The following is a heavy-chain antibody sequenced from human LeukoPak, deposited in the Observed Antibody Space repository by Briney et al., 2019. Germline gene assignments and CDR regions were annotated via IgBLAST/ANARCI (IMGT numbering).Heavy chain of an antibody. D-gene: IGHD3-16*01. Sequence: GGSLRLSCAASGYPFSGSDIHWVRQAPGKGLEWVAFVSHEGSSKFYAESVKGRFGISRDNSKSTTYLQMNGLRADDTAVYYCAKTMGGWPRFFAHLGQGTLVAVSS. CDR1: GYPFSGSD. J-gene: IGHJ4*02. V-gene: IGHV3-30*18. CDR2: VSHEGSSK. CDR3: AKTMGGWPRFFAH.